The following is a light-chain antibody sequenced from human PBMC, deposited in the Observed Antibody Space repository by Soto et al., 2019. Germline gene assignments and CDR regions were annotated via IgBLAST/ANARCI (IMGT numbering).Light chain of an antibody. CDR3: SSYTDRNNLV. Sequence: QSALTQSPSASGSPGLSVTISCTGTSSDIGGYNSVSWYQQHPGKAPKVMIYDVSKRPSGVPDRFSGSKSGNTASLTVSALQAEDEADYYCSSYTDRNNLVFGTGTKVTVL. CDR2: DVS. CDR1: SSDIGGYNS. J-gene: IGLJ1*01. V-gene: IGLV2-8*01.